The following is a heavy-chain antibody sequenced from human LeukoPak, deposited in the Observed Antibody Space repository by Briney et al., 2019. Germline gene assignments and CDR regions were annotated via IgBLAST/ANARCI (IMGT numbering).Heavy chain of an antibody. CDR2: IIPIFGTA. J-gene: IGHJ4*02. CDR1: GGTFSSYA. CDR3: ARVTGGYYDSNGYIGTFDY. Sequence: GASVKVSCRASGGTFSSYAISWVRQAPGQGLEWMGGIIPIFGTANYAQKFQGRVTITTDESTSTAYMELSSLRSEDTAVYYCARVTGGYYDSNGYIGTFDYWGQGTLVTVSS. D-gene: IGHD3-22*01. V-gene: IGHV1-69*05.